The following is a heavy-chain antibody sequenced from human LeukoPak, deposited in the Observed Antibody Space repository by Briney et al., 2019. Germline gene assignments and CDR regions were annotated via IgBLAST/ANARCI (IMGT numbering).Heavy chain of an antibody. V-gene: IGHV3-53*01. CDR1: GFTVSSTY. Sequence: GGSLSLSCTASGFTVSSTYVSWVRQAPGKGLEWVSIIYSDGTTCYADSVKGRFTISRGNSKNTVYLQMNSLRAEDTAKYYCARVIRTGNSGFSFDYWGQGALVTVSS. CDR3: ARVIRTGNSGFSFDY. J-gene: IGHJ4*02. D-gene: IGHD4-23*01. CDR2: IYSDGTT.